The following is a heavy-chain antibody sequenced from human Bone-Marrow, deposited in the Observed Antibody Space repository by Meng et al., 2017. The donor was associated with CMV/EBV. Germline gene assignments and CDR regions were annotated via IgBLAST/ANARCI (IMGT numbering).Heavy chain of an antibody. Sequence: GESLKISCAASGFTFSSYWMHWVRQAPGKGLVWVSRINSDGSSTSYADSVKGRFTISRDNAKNSLYLQMNSLRAEDTAVYYCAKDRGTVTTQGTDYWGQGTLVTVPS. CDR2: INSDGSST. J-gene: IGHJ4*02. V-gene: IGHV3-74*01. D-gene: IGHD4-11*01. CDR3: AKDRGTVTTQGTDY. CDR1: GFTFSSYW.